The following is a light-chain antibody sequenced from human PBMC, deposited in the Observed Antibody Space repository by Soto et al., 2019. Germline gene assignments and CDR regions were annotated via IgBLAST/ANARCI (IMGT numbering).Light chain of an antibody. CDR1: SSDVGGYNY. Sequence: QSVLTQPASVSGSPGQSITISCTGTSSDVGGYNYVSWYQQHPGKAPKLMIYDVSIRPSGIFNRFSGSKSGITASLTISGLLPEDEADYYCTSYTSSNTYVFGTGTKVTVL. CDR3: TSYTSSNTYV. CDR2: DVS. V-gene: IGLV2-14*01. J-gene: IGLJ1*01.